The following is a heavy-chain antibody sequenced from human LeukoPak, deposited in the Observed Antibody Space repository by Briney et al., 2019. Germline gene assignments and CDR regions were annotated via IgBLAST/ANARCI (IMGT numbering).Heavy chain of an antibody. Sequence: PGGSLRLSCAASRFTFSSYGMHWVSQAPGKGLEWVAVIWYVGSNKYYADSVKGRFTISRDNSKNTLYLQKNSLRAEDTAVYYCARGQFRGYCSSTSCPWYYFDYWGQGSLVTVSS. CDR2: IWYVGSNK. D-gene: IGHD2-2*01. CDR3: ARGQFRGYCSSTSCPWYYFDY. V-gene: IGHV3-33*01. CDR1: RFTFSSYG. J-gene: IGHJ4*02.